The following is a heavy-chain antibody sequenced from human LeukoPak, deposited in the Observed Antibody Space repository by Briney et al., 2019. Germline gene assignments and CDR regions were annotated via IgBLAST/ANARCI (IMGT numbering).Heavy chain of an antibody. J-gene: IGHJ4*02. Sequence: PGGSLRLSCAASGSTFSSYGMHWVRQAPGKGLEWVAVISYDGSNKYYADSVKGRFTISRDNSKNTLYLQMNSLRAEDTAVYYCARDGLGYWGQGTLVTVSS. V-gene: IGHV3-30*03. CDR3: ARDGLGY. D-gene: IGHD3-22*01. CDR2: ISYDGSNK. CDR1: GSTFSSYG.